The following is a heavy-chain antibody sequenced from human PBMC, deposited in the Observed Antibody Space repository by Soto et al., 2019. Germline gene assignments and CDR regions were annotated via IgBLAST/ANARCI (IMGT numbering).Heavy chain of an antibody. V-gene: IGHV3-33*01. CDR3: ARASYYYDSSGYYHPDY. CDR1: GFTFSSYG. D-gene: IGHD3-22*01. CDR2: IWYDGSNK. J-gene: IGHJ4*02. Sequence: GGSLRLSCAASGFTFSSYGMHWVRQAPGKGLEWVAVIWYDGSNKYYADSVKGRFTISRDNAKNSLYLQMNSLRAEDTAVYYCARASYYYDSSGYYHPDYWGQGTLVTVSS.